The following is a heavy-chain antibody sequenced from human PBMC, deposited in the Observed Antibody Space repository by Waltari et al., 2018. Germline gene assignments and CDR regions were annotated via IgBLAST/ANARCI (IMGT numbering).Heavy chain of an antibody. CDR2: IRSKAYGGTT. J-gene: IGHJ4*02. V-gene: IGHV3-49*04. CDR1: GFTFGDYA. D-gene: IGHD3-22*01. CDR3: SAYYYDSSGPVDY. Sequence: EVQLVESEGGLVQPGRSLRLSCTASGFTFGDYAMSWVRQAPGKGLEWVGFIRSKAYGGTTEYAASVKGRFTISRDDSKSIAYLQMNSLKTEDTAVYYCSAYYYDSSGPVDYWGQGTLVTVSS.